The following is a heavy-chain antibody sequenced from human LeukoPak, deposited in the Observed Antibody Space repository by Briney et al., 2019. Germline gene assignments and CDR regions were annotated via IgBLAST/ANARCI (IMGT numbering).Heavy chain of an antibody. Sequence: GRSLRLSCAASGFTFSSYGMHWVRQAPGEGLQWVSGISGSGTSAYYADSVRGRFTISRDNSKNTLYLQMNSLRAEDTAVYYCARRYFDYWGQGTLVTVSS. CDR2: ISGSGTSA. V-gene: IGHV3-23*01. CDR1: GFTFSSYG. CDR3: ARRYFDY. J-gene: IGHJ4*02.